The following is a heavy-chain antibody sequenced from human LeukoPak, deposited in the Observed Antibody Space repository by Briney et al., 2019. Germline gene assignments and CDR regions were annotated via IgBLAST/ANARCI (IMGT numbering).Heavy chain of an antibody. D-gene: IGHD4-11*01. CDR3: AKSATVPSYYYYYYMDV. J-gene: IGHJ6*03. CDR2: ISGSGGST. CDR1: GFTFSSYS. Sequence: GGSLRLSCAASGFTFSSYSMNWVRQAPGKGLEWVSAISGSGGSTYYADSVKGRFTISRDNSKNTLYLQMNSLRAEDTAVYYCAKSATVPSYYYYYYMDVWGKGTTVTVSS. V-gene: IGHV3-23*01.